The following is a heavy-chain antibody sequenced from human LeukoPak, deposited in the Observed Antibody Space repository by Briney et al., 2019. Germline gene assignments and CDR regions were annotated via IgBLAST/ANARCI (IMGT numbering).Heavy chain of an antibody. CDR3: ARVPATYDSSGYYSPDY. V-gene: IGHV3-21*01. CDR2: ISSSSSYI. CDR1: RFKFSNYN. Sequence: GGSLRLSCAASRFKFSNYNINWVRQAPGKGLEWVSSISSSSSYIYYADSVKGRFTISRDNAKNSLYLQMNSLRAEDTAVYYCARVPATYDSSGYYSPDYWGQGTLVTVSS. J-gene: IGHJ4*02. D-gene: IGHD3-22*01.